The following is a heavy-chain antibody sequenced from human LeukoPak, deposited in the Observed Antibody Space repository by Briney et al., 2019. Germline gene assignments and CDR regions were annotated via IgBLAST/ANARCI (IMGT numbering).Heavy chain of an antibody. D-gene: IGHD6-13*01. Sequence: SETLSLTCTVSGGSISSSSYYWGWIRQPPGKGLEWIGSTYYSGSTYYNPSLKSRVTISVDTSKNQFSLKLSSVTAADTAVYYCARQEYSSSWYYYYGMDVWGQGTTVTVSS. V-gene: IGHV4-39*01. CDR3: ARQEYSSSWYYYYGMDV. CDR1: GGSISSSSYY. J-gene: IGHJ6*02. CDR2: TYYSGST.